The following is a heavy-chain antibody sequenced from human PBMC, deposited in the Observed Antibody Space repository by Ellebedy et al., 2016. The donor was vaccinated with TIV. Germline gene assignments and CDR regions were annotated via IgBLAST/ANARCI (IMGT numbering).Heavy chain of an antibody. D-gene: IGHD5-24*01. CDR1: GGSISSYY. Sequence: LSETLSLTCTVSGGSISSYYWSWIRQSPGKGLEWIGYIYYSGSTNYNPSLKSRVTISLDTSMFSLKLNSVTAADTAVYYCAKGGLRDGYNSDYYYGMDVWGQGTTVTVSS. CDR3: AKGGLRDGYNSDYYYGMDV. V-gene: IGHV4-59*01. CDR2: IYYSGST. J-gene: IGHJ6*02.